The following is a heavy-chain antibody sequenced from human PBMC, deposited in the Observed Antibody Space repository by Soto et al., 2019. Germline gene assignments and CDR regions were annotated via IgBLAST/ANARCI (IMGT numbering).Heavy chain of an antibody. CDR2: IIPILDIA. D-gene: IGHD4-17*01. Sequence: ASVNGYWKTSGCAFSIYTSSWVRQATGQGLEWMGRIIPILDIANYAQKFQGRDKITADKSTSTAYMELSSLRSEDTAVYYCARGFSYGDYSTPHSAFDIWGQGTMVTVSS. V-gene: IGHV1-69*02. CDR3: ARGFSYGDYSTPHSAFDI. CDR1: GCAFSIYT. J-gene: IGHJ3*02.